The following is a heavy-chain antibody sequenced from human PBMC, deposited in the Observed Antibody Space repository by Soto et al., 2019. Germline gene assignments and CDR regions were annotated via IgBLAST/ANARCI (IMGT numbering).Heavy chain of an antibody. Sequence: GASVKVSCKASGYTFTNNDVSWFRQATGQGLEWMGWMNPGSGDTGYAQKFQGRVTMTRDISIATAYMELTSLTSEDTAIYYCARMESFGSLNWFDPWGQGTLVTVSS. CDR3: ARMESFGSLNWFDP. CDR1: GYTFTNND. CDR2: MNPGSGDT. V-gene: IGHV1-8*01. D-gene: IGHD5-18*01. J-gene: IGHJ5*02.